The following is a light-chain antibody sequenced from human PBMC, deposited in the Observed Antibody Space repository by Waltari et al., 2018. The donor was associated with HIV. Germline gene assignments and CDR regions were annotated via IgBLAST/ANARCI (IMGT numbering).Light chain of an antibody. CDR3: AAWDDSLRGVV. Sequence: QSVLTQPPSASGTPGQRVTISCSGSSSNIGSNYVHWYHQLPGTTPKLLIYRNNQRPSGVPDRFSGSKSGTSASLAISGLRSEHEADYYCAAWDDSLRGVVFGGGTKLTVL. V-gene: IGLV1-47*01. CDR2: RNN. CDR1: SSNIGSNY. J-gene: IGLJ2*01.